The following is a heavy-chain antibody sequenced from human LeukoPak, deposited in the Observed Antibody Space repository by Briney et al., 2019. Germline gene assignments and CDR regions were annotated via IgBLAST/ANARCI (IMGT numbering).Heavy chain of an antibody. CDR1: GYTFTSYG. CDR3: ARGFSGSYFNWFDP. CDR2: INPNSGGT. Sequence: ASVKVSCKASGYTFTSYGISWVRQAPGQGLEWMGWINPNSGGTNYAQKFQGRVTMTRDTSISTAYMELSRLRSDDTAVYYCARGFSGSYFNWFDPWGQGTLVTVSS. J-gene: IGHJ5*02. V-gene: IGHV1-2*02. D-gene: IGHD1-26*01.